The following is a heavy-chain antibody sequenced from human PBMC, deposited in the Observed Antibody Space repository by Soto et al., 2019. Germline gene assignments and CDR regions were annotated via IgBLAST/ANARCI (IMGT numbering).Heavy chain of an antibody. V-gene: IGHV1-18*04. CDR1: GYTFTSYG. CDR3: ALYDILTGYTTDDD. Sequence: GSSVKVSCKASGYTFTSYGISWVRQAPGQGLEWMGWISAYNGNTNYAQKLQGRVTMTTDTSTSTAYMELRSLRSDDTAVYYCALYDILTGYTTDDDWGQGTLFTVSS. D-gene: IGHD3-9*01. J-gene: IGHJ4*02. CDR2: ISAYNGNT.